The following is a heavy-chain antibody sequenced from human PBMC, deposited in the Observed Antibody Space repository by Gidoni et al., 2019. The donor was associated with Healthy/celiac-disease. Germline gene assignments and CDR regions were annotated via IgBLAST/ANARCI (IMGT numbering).Heavy chain of an antibody. V-gene: IGHV4-34*01. CDR3: ARRRGYYYYYGMDV. J-gene: IGHJ6*02. CDR2: INHSGST. Sequence: IRQPPGKGLEWIGEINHSGSTNYNPSLKSRVTISVDTSKNQFSLKLSSVTAADTAVYYCARRRGYYYYYGMDVWGQGTTVTVSS.